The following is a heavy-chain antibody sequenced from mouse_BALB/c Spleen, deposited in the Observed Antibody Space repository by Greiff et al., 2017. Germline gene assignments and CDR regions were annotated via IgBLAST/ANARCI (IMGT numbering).Heavy chain of an antibody. CDR3: TRAGLDYDGYTRRYFDV. Sequence: EVQLQQSGTVLARPGASVKMSCKASGYTFTSYWMHWVKQRPGQGLEWIGAIYPGNSDTSYNQKFKGKAKLTAVTSTSTAYMELSSLTNEDSAVYYCTRAGLDYDGYTRRYFDVWGAGTTVTVSS. CDR1: GYTFTSYW. D-gene: IGHD2-3*01. J-gene: IGHJ1*01. V-gene: IGHV1-5*01. CDR2: IYPGNSDT.